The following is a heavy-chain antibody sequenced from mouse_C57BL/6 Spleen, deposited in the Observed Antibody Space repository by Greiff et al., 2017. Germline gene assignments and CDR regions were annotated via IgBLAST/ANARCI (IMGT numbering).Heavy chain of an antibody. V-gene: IGHV3-6*01. D-gene: IGHD4-1*01. Sequence: DVKVEESGPGLVKPSQSLSLTCSVTGYSITSGYYWNWIRQFPGTILEWMGYISYDGSNNYNTSLKNRISITRATSKNQFFLKLNSVTTEDTATYYCAREGTGFDYWGQGTTLTVSS. CDR1: GYSITSGYY. J-gene: IGHJ2*01. CDR2: ISYDGSN. CDR3: AREGTGFDY.